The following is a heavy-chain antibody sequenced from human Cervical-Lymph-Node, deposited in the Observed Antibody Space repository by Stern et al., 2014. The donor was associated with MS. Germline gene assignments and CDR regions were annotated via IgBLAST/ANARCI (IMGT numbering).Heavy chain of an antibody. CDR1: GFSLTSSGMS. CDR3: ARTALGAWLYFDY. D-gene: IGHD3-10*01. J-gene: IGHJ4*02. CDR2: IDWDDEK. V-gene: IGHV2-70*13. Sequence: QVTLRESGPALVKRTQTLTLTCSFSGFSLTSSGMSVSWIRQPPGKALEWLAGIDWDDEKYYSTSLETRLTISKDTSENQVVLTVANMGPIDTGAYYCARTALGAWLYFDYWGQGALITVSS.